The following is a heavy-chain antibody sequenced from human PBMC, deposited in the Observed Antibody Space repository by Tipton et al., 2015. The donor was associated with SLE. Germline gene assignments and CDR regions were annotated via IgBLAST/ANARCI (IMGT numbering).Heavy chain of an antibody. Sequence: QVQLVQSGGEVRQPGASVKVSCKASGFPFISYGISWVRQAPGQGLEWMGWISVYDGNTKYAQKFQERVTMTTDTSTSTAYMELRSLRSDDTAVYYCARERSGYAGYVSYYYYYMDVWGKGTPVTVAS. D-gene: IGHD5-12*01. CDR2: ISVYDGNT. CDR1: GFPFISYG. CDR3: ARERSGYAGYVSYYYYYMDV. V-gene: IGHV1-18*01. J-gene: IGHJ6*03.